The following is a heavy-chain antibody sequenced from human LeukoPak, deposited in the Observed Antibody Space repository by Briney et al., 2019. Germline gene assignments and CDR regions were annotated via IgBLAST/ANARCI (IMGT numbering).Heavy chain of an antibody. CDR3: AKDFGRSAYDRPFDY. Sequence: GGSLRLSCAASGFTFDDYAMHWVRQAPGKGLEWVSGISWNSSSIAYADSVKGRFTISRDNAKNSLYLQMNSLRAEDTALYYCAKDFGRSAYDRPFDYWGQGTLVTASS. CDR1: GFTFDDYA. J-gene: IGHJ4*02. V-gene: IGHV3-9*01. D-gene: IGHD5-12*01. CDR2: ISWNSSSI.